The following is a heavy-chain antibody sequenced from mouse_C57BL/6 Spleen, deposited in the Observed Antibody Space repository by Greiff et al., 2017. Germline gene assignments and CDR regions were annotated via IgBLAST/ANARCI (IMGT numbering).Heavy chain of an antibody. Sequence: QVHVKQSGPELVKPGASVKISCKASGYSFTSYYIHWVKQRPGQGLEWIGWIYPGSGNTKYNEKFKGKATLAADTSSSTAYMQLSSLTSEDSAVYYCARKGGNHWYFDVWGTGTTVTVSS. CDR2: IYPGSGNT. J-gene: IGHJ1*03. D-gene: IGHD2-1*01. CDR1: GYSFTSYY. CDR3: ARKGGNHWYFDV. V-gene: IGHV1-66*01.